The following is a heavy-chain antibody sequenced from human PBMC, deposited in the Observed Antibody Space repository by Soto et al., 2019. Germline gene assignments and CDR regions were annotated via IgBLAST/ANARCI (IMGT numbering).Heavy chain of an antibody. CDR1: GGTFNNYP. V-gene: IGHV1-69*13. J-gene: IGHJ6*02. CDR2: SIPIFGTA. D-gene: IGHD5-12*01. CDR3: ARGRGYSGDDHYYYFDMDV. Sequence: ASVKVSCKASGGTFNNYPITWVRQAPGEGLEWMGGSIPIFGTANYAQKFQGRVTISVDESTSTAYMELSSLRSEDTAVYYCARGRGYSGDDHYYYFDMDVWGQGTTATVSS.